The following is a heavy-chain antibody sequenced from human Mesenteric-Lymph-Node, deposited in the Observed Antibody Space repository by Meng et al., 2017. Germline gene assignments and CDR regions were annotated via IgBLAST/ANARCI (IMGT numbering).Heavy chain of an antibody. V-gene: IGHV4-34*01. CDR1: GGSFSDYY. CDR3: ARVFDSSGYSLMLAY. Sequence: VQLQQLGAGRLKPSETLFLPCAVYGGSFSDYYWSWIRQPPGKGLEWIGEINHSGSANYSPSLKSRVTISVDTSKNQFSLKLRSVTAADTAVYYCARVFDSSGYSLMLAYWGQGTLVTVSS. J-gene: IGHJ4*02. CDR2: INHSGSA. D-gene: IGHD3-22*01.